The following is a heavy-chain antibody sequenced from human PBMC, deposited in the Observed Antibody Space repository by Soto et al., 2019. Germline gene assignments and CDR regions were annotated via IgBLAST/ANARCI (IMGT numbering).Heavy chain of an antibody. CDR3: ASTPTSERWLQPPFDY. Sequence: QVQLQESGPGLVKPSETLSLTCTVSGGSISSYYWSWIRQPPGKGLEWIGYIYYSGSTNYNPSLKSRGTISVDTSKNQFSLKLSSVTAADTAVYYCASTPTSERWLQPPFDYWGQGTLVTVSS. V-gene: IGHV4-59*01. D-gene: IGHD5-12*01. CDR1: GGSISSYY. J-gene: IGHJ4*02. CDR2: IYYSGST.